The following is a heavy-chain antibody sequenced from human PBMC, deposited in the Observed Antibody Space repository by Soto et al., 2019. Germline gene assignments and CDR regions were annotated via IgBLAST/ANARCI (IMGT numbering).Heavy chain of an antibody. CDR1: GFTFTSFG. J-gene: IGHJ6*02. CDR2: IWYDERNK. CDR3: ARARYDIYAMDV. V-gene: IGHV3-33*01. Sequence: GGSLRLSCAASGFTFTSFGMHWVRQAPGKGLEWVAVIWYDERNKYYADSVKGRFTISRDTSKSTLYLQMNSLRVEDTAVYYCARARYDIYAMDVWGQGATVTVSS. D-gene: IGHD3-3*01.